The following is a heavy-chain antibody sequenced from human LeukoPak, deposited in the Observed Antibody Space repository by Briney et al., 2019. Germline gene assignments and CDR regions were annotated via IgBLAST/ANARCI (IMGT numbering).Heavy chain of an antibody. D-gene: IGHD2-2*01. CDR1: GFTFISYG. J-gene: IGHJ4*02. V-gene: IGHV3-30*02. Sequence: GGSLRLSCAASGFTFISYGMHWVRQAPGKGLEWVAFIRYDGSYKHYSDSVKGRFTISRDNPKNTLYLEMNSLRVVDTGVYYCATHCSGTTCHRDYWGQGTLVTVSS. CDR2: IRYDGSYK. CDR3: ATHCSGTTCHRDY.